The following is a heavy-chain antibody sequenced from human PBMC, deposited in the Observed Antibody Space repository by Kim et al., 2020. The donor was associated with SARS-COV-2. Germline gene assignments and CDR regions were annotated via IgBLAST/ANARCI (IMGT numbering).Heavy chain of an antibody. Sequence: SETLSLTCSDSGAPITNDYWNWIRQPARKGLEWIGRVSPRGVADYNPSFKGRVSISLDSSANKISLRVASVTAADTAMYYCARDHDSSAWSPLDFWGQGTLVSVSS. CDR3: ARDHDSSAWSPLDF. D-gene: IGHD6-13*01. J-gene: IGHJ4*02. V-gene: IGHV4-4*07. CDR2: VSPRGVA. CDR1: GAPITNDY.